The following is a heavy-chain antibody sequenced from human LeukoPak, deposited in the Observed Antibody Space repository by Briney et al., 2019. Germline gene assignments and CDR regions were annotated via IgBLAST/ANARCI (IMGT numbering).Heavy chain of an antibody. CDR2: ISGSGGIT. D-gene: IGHD2-8*01. J-gene: IGHJ3*02. CDR3: ARNGGRQAFDI. Sequence: GGSLRLSCAASGFTSSSYAISWVRQAPGKGLEWVSGISGSGGITYYADSVKGRFIISRDNLKNTLYLQLGGLRAEDTAVYYCARNGGRQAFDIWGQGTMVTVSS. V-gene: IGHV3-23*01. CDR1: GFTSSSYA.